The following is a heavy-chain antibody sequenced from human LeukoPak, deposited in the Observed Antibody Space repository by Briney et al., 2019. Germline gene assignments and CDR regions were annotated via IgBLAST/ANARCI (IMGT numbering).Heavy chain of an antibody. CDR1: GFIFSTYT. J-gene: IGHJ4*02. D-gene: IGHD2-2*01. CDR2: ITSCSTYI. V-gene: IGHV3-21*01. Sequence: PGGSLRLSCAASGFIFSTYTMNWVRKAPGKGLDWVSSITSCSTYISYADSLKGRFTVSRDNARNSLYLQMNSLRAEDTAVYYCARDACSSTSCFRDSWGQGTLVTVSS. CDR3: ARDACSSTSCFRDS.